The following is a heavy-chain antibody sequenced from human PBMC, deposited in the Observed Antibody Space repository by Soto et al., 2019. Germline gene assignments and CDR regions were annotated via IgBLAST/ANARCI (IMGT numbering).Heavy chain of an antibody. CDR1: LFTFSSYG. J-gene: IGHJ3*02. D-gene: IGHD1-7*01. V-gene: IGHV3-21*01. Sequence: GGSLRLSCASSLFTFSSYGMNWVRQAPGNGLEWVSSISSSSSYIYYADSVKGRFTISRDNAKNSLYLQMNSLRAEDTAVYYCPRVWYKWKYGLGPFDIGGQGPM. CDR3: PRVWYKWKYGLGPFDI. CDR2: ISSSSSYI.